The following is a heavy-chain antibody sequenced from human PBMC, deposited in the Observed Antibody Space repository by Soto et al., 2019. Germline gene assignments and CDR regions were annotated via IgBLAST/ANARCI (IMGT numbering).Heavy chain of an antibody. CDR2: IYWDDDK. CDR3: ARLTELYIVFDY. V-gene: IGHV2-5*02. Sequence: SGPTLVNPTQTLTLTCSFSGFSLSTSEVGVGWVRQPPGKALEWLAVIYWDDDKRYSPALKGRLTITKDTSKSQVVLSLTNVDPVDTATYYCARLTELYIVFDYWGQGALVTVS. D-gene: IGHD1-26*01. J-gene: IGHJ4*02. CDR1: GFSLSTSEVG.